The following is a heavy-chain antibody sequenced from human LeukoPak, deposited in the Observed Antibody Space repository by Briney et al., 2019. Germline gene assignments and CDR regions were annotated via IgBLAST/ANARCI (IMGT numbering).Heavy chain of an antibody. CDR2: IIPILGIA. CDR1: GGTFISYT. CDR3: ARELLTARSEDAFDI. J-gene: IGHJ3*02. Sequence: ASVKVSCKASGGTFISYTISWVRQAPGQGLEWMGRIIPILGIANYAQKFQGRVTITADKSTSTAYMELSSLRSEDTAVYYCARELLTARSEDAFDIWGQGTMVTVSS. V-gene: IGHV1-69*04. D-gene: IGHD6-6*01.